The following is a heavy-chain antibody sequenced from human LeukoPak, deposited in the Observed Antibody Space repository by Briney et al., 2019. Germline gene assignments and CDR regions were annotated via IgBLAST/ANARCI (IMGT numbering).Heavy chain of an antibody. J-gene: IGHJ3*02. D-gene: IGHD4-17*01. CDR2: IGTAGDT. V-gene: IGHV3-13*01. Sequence: PGGSLRLSCAASGFTFSSYDMHWVRQATGKGLEWVSAIGTAGDTYYPGSVKGRFTISRENAKNSLYLQMNSPRAGDTAVYYCARSHDYGDAFDIWGQGTMVTVSS. CDR1: GFTFSSYD. CDR3: ARSHDYGDAFDI.